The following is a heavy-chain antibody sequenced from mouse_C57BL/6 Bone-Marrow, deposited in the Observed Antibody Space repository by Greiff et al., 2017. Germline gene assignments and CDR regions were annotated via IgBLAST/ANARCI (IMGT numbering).Heavy chain of an antibody. CDR2: INPGSGGT. Sequence: QVQLQQSGAELVRPGTSVKVSCKASGYAFTNYLIEWVKQRPGKGLEWIGVINPGSGGTNYNEKFKGKATLTADKSSSTAYMQLSSLTSEDSAVYFCARSFYCWFAYWGQGTLVTVSA. V-gene: IGHV1-54*01. D-gene: IGHD2-1*01. CDR3: ARSFYCWFAY. CDR1: GYAFTNYL. J-gene: IGHJ3*01.